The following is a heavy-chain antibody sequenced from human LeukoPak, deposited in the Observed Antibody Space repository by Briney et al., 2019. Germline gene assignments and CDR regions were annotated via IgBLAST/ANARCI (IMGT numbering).Heavy chain of an antibody. D-gene: IGHD3-22*01. V-gene: IGHV3-7*01. J-gene: IGHJ3*02. CDR2: IKQDGSEM. CDR3: SSSYFDNSLHAYDI. CDR1: GFTFSSYW. Sequence: PGGSLRLSCAASGFTFSSYWMDWVRQAPGKGLEWVANIKQDGSEMYYVDSVKGRFTISRDNTKNSLFLHMSSLRAEDTAVYFCSSSYFDNSLHAYDIWGQGTMVTVSS.